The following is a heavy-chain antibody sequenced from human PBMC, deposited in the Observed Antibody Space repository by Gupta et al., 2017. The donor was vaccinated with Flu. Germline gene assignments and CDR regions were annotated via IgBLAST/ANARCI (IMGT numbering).Heavy chain of an antibody. V-gene: IGHV1-2*02. CDR3: ARGPSHGSFDY. CDR2: INPNNGDT. J-gene: IGHJ4*02. Sequence: QVQPVQSGAEVKKPGASVKVSCEASGSTFTGYSMHWMRQAPGQGLEWMGWINPNNGDTEYAQKFQGRVTMTRDTSISTFYMELTSLTSDDTAVYYCARGPSHGSFDYWGQGTLVTVSS. CDR1: GSTFTGYS. D-gene: IGHD2-2*01.